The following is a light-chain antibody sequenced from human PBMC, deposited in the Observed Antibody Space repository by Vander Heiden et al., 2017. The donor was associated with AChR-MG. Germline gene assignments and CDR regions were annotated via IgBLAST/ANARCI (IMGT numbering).Light chain of an antibody. CDR3: QSFDSTLRGSWV. V-gene: IGLV1-40*01. CDR2: GNS. Sequence: QSVLTQPPSVSGAPGQRVTISCTGSSPNIGAGYNVHWYQQLPGTAPKLLIYGNSNRPSGVPDRFSGSKSGTSASLAITGLQAEDEADYYCQSFDSTLRGSWVFGGGTKLTVL. J-gene: IGLJ3*02. CDR1: SPNIGAGYN.